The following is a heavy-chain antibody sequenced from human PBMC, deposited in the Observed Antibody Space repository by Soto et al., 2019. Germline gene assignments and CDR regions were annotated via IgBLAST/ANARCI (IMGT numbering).Heavy chain of an antibody. Sequence: GASVKVSCKASGYTFTSYAMYWVRQAPGQRLEWMGWINAGNGNIKYSQKFQGRVTITRDTSARTAYMELSSLRSEDTAVYYCARGHSGRNFYFYYGVDVWGQGTTVTVSS. D-gene: IGHD1-26*01. CDR3: ARGHSGRNFYFYYGVDV. J-gene: IGHJ6*02. CDR1: GYTFTSYA. CDR2: INAGNGNI. V-gene: IGHV1-3*01.